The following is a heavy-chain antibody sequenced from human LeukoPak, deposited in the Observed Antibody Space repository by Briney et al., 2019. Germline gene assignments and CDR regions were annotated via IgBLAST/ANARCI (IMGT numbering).Heavy chain of an antibody. CDR3: VRSKAGGSSSGRPFDY. D-gene: IGHD3-10*01. CDR1: GFTFSSYS. CDR2: ISSSSSYI. J-gene: IGHJ4*02. Sequence: GGSLRLSCAASGFTFSSYSMNWVRQAPGKGLEWVSSISSSSSYIYYADSVKGRFTISRDNAKNSLYLQMNSLRAEDTAVYYCVRSKAGGSSSGRPFDYWGQGTLVTVSS. V-gene: IGHV3-21*01.